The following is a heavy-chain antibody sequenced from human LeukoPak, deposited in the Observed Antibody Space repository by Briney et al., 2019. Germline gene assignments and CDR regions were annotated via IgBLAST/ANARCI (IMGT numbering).Heavy chain of an antibody. J-gene: IGHJ4*02. Sequence: SETLSLTCAVYGGSFSGYYWSWIRQPPGKGPEWIGEINHSGSTNYNPSLKSRVTISVDTSKNQFSLKLSSVTAADTAVYYCARALYSSSWTFDYWGQGTLVTVSS. CDR3: ARALYSSSWTFDY. V-gene: IGHV4-34*01. CDR2: INHSGST. CDR1: GGSFSGYY. D-gene: IGHD6-13*01.